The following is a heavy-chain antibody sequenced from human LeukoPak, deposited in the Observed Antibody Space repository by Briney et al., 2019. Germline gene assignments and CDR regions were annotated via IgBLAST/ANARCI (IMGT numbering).Heavy chain of an antibody. Sequence: ASVKVSCKASGYTFTSYAMNLVRQAPGQGLDWMGWINSNTGNPTYAQGFTGRFVFSLDTSVSTAYLQISSLKAEDTAVYYCARDRPTQTYYDFWSGPPRFDPWGQGTLVTVSS. CDR1: GYTFTSYA. CDR3: ARDRPTQTYYDFWSGPPRFDP. V-gene: IGHV7-4-1*02. D-gene: IGHD3-3*01. CDR2: INSNTGNP. J-gene: IGHJ5*02.